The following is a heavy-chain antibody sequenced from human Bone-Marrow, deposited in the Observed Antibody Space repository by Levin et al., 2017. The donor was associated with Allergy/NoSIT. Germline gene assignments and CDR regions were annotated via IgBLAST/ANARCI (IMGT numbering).Heavy chain of an antibody. CDR3: ARVPYYYDSSGYYYANYYNGLDV. D-gene: IGHD3-22*01. CDR1: GFTFSDYY. Sequence: PGGSLRLSCAASGFTFSDYYMSWIRQAPGKGLEWVSFISSSGSTFHYADSVKGRFTISRDNAKKLLYLQMNSLRAEDTAVYYCARVPYYYDSSGYYYANYYNGLDVWGQGTTVTVSS. CDR2: ISSSGSTF. V-gene: IGHV3-11*01. J-gene: IGHJ6*02.